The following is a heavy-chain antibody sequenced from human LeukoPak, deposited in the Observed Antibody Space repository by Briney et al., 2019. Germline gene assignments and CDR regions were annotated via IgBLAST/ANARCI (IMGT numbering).Heavy chain of an antibody. D-gene: IGHD5-18*01. Sequence: PSETLSLTCAVYGGSFSGYYWSWIRQPPGKGLEWIGEINHSGSTNYNPSLKSRVTISVDTSKNQFSLKLSSVTAADTAVYYCARGRRIQLWSWYYFDYWGQGTLVTVSS. CDR2: INHSGST. CDR1: GGSFSGYY. CDR3: ARGRRIQLWSWYYFDY. V-gene: IGHV4-34*01. J-gene: IGHJ4*02.